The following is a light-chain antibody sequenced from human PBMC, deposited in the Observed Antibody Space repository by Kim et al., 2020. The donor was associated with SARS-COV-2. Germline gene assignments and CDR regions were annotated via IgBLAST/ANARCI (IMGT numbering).Light chain of an antibody. Sequence: DIVMTQSPLSLPVTPGEPASISCRSSQTLLHSNGFNYLDWYLQKPGQSPQLLIALGSIRAPGVPDRFSGSGSGTDFTLKISRVEAEDIGIYYCMQPLQTPWTFGQGTKVDIK. J-gene: IGKJ1*01. CDR2: LGS. CDR1: QTLLHSNGFNY. CDR3: MQPLQTPWT. V-gene: IGKV2-28*01.